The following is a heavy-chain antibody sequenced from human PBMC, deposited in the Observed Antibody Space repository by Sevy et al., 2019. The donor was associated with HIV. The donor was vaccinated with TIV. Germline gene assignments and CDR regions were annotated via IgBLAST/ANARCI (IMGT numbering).Heavy chain of an antibody. CDR1: GFTFSSYS. J-gene: IGHJ5*02. CDR2: ISSSSSYI. Sequence: GGSLRLSCAASGFTFSSYSMNWVRQAPGKGLEWVSSISSSSSYIYYADSVKRRFTISRDNAKNSLYLQMNSLRAEDTAVYYSANGYYSGNWFDPWGQGTLVTVSS. D-gene: IGHD3-22*01. V-gene: IGHV3-21*01. CDR3: ANGYYSGNWFDP.